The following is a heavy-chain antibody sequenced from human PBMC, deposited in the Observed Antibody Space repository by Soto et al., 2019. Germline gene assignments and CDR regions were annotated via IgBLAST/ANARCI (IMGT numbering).Heavy chain of an antibody. CDR2: ISSSSSTI. J-gene: IGHJ6*02. V-gene: IGHV3-48*02. CDR1: GFTFSSYS. CDR3: ARGNWNYPYAGMDV. Sequence: GGSLRLSCAASGFTFSSYSMNWVRQAPGKGLEWVSYISSSSSTIYSAASVKGRFTISRDNAKNSLFLQVNSLRDEDTAVYYCARGNWNYPYAGMDVWGQGTTVTVSS. D-gene: IGHD1-7*01.